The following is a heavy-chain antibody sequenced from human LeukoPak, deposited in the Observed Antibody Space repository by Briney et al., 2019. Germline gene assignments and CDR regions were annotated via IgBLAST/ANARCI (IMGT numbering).Heavy chain of an antibody. Sequence: PGGSLRLSCAASGFTFSSYAMSWVRQAPGKGLEWVSAISGSGGSTYYADSVKGRFTISRDNAKNTLYLQMNSLRAEDTAVYYCARRGPLLIWGPKNNWFDPWGQGTLVTVSS. J-gene: IGHJ5*02. CDR2: ISGSGGST. CDR1: GFTFSSYA. D-gene: IGHD3-16*01. CDR3: ARRGPLLIWGPKNNWFDP. V-gene: IGHV3-23*01.